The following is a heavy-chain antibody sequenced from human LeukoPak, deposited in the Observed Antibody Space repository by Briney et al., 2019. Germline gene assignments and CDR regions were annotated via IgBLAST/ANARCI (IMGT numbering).Heavy chain of an antibody. D-gene: IGHD6-19*01. CDR2: IYYSGST. CDR3: ARQDSSGGDYFDY. V-gene: IGHV4-39*01. Sequence: SETLALTCSVSGGSIRSSNYYWGWIRQPPGKGLEWIGTIYYSGSTYYNPSLKSRVTISVDTSKNHFSLNLSSVTAADTAVYSCARQDSSGGDYFDYWGQGILVTVSP. J-gene: IGHJ4*02. CDR1: GGSIRSSNYY.